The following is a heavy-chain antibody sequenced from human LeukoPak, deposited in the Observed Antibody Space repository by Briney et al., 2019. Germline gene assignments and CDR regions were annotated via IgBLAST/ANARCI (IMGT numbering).Heavy chain of an antibody. V-gene: IGHV4-38-2*02. CDR1: GYSISSGYY. J-gene: IGHJ4*02. Sequence: SETLSLTCTVSGYSISSGYYWGWIRQPPGKGLEWIGEINHSGSTNYNPSLKSRVTISVDTSKNQFSLKLSSVTAADTAVYYCARTLMITFGGVIVLYYFDYWGQGTLVTVSS. CDR3: ARTLMITFGGVIVLYYFDY. D-gene: IGHD3-16*02. CDR2: INHSGST.